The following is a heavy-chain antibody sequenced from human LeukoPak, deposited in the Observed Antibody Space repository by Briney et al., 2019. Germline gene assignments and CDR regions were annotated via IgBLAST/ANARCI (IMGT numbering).Heavy chain of an antibody. CDR1: GYTFTSYA. V-gene: IGHV1-69*13. CDR3: ARGDPITIFGVVIQYYYYMDI. J-gene: IGHJ6*03. Sequence: ASVKVSCKVSGYTFTSYAISWVRQAPGQGLEWMGGIIPIFGTANYAQKFQGRVTITADESTSTAYMELSSLRSEDTAVYYCARGDPITIFGVVIQYYYYMDIWGKGTTVTVSS. CDR2: IIPIFGTA. D-gene: IGHD3-3*01.